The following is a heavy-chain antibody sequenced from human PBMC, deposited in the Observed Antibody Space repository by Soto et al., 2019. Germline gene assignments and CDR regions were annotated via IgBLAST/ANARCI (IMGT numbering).Heavy chain of an antibody. Sequence: ASVKVSCKASGGTFSSCAISWVRQAPGQGLEWMGGIIPIFGTANYAQKFQGRVTITADESTSTAYMELSSLRSEDTAVYYCANRERYSSSWPRPPWGRGYYYYGMDVWGQGTTVTVSS. CDR2: IIPIFGTA. J-gene: IGHJ6*02. V-gene: IGHV1-69*13. CDR3: ANRERYSSSWPRPPWGRGYYYYGMDV. D-gene: IGHD6-13*01. CDR1: GGTFSSCA.